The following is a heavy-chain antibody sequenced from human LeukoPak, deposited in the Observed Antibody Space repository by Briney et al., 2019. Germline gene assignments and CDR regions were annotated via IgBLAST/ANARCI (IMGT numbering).Heavy chain of an antibody. CDR3: AKDHRVGDSGSYGFDY. J-gene: IGHJ4*02. CDR1: GFTFSSYG. Sequence: GTSLRLSCAASGFTFSSYGMHWVRQAPGKGLEWVAVISYDVSNEYYADSVKGRFTNSRDNSKKMLFLQMDNLGPDDTAVYYCAKDHRVGDSGSYGFDYWGQGTLVTVSS. V-gene: IGHV3-30*18. D-gene: IGHD3-10*01. CDR2: ISYDVSNE.